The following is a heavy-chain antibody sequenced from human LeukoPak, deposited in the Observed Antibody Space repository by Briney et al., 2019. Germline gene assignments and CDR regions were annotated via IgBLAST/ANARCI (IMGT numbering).Heavy chain of an antibody. CDR2: ISSSSGYT. J-gene: IGHJ4*02. D-gene: IGHD5-12*01. Sequence: GGSLRLSCAASGFTFSDYYMNWIRQAPGKGLEWVTYISSSSGYTKYADSVKGRFTISRDNAENSLYLQMSSLRAEDTAVYYCARSTSAFDSPFDLWGQGTLVTVSS. CDR3: ARSTSAFDSPFDL. CDR1: GFTFSDYY. V-gene: IGHV3-11*06.